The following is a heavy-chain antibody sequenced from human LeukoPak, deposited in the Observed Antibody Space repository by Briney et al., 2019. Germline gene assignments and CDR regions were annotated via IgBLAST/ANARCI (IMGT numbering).Heavy chain of an antibody. CDR3: AKDRALRYFDWLGGGFDY. V-gene: IGHV3-48*04. CDR2: ISSSSSTI. D-gene: IGHD3-9*01. Sequence: GGSLRLSCAASGFTFSTYTMNWVRQAPGKGLGWVSYISSSSSTIHYADSVRGRFTISRDNAKNSLYLQMNSLRAEDTALYYCAKDRALRYFDWLGGGFDYWGQGTLVTVSS. J-gene: IGHJ4*02. CDR1: GFTFSTYT.